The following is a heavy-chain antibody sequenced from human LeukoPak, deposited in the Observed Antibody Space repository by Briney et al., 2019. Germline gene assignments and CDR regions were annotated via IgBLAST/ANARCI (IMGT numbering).Heavy chain of an antibody. Sequence: PGGSLRLSCEASGFTFADYAMNWVRQAPGKGLEWVGFIRSRTYGGAADYAPSVQGRFTISRDDSKSIAYLQMNSLEIEDIAVYYCTRVAIAIIGTDPVDYWGQGTLVTVSS. CDR2: IRSRTYGGAA. CDR1: GFTFADYA. D-gene: IGHD2-21*01. J-gene: IGHJ4*02. V-gene: IGHV3-49*04. CDR3: TRVAIAIIGTDPVDY.